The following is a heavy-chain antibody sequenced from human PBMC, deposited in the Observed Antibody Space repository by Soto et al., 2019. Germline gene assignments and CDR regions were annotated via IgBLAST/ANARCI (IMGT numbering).Heavy chain of an antibody. D-gene: IGHD3-3*01. CDR1: GFTFSSYC. CDR2: ISYDGSNK. J-gene: IGHJ5*02. Sequence: GSLRLSCAASGFTFSSYCMHWFRPAPGKWLERVVVISYDGSNKYYADSVKGRFTISRDNSKNTLYLQMNSLRAEDTAVNYCAKDYDFWGGPSSSDPWGQGTLVTVSS. V-gene: IGHV3-30*18. CDR3: AKDYDFWGGPSSSDP.